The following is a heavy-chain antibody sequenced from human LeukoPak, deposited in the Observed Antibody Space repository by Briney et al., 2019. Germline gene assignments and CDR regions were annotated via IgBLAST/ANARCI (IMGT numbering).Heavy chain of an antibody. J-gene: IGHJ5*02. D-gene: IGHD1-26*01. CDR1: GGSFSGYY. V-gene: IGHV4-34*01. Sequence: SETLSLTCAVYGGSFSGYYWSWIRQPPGKGLEWIGEINHSGSTNYNPSLKSRVTISVDTSKNQFSLKLSSVTAADTAVYYCARVQGSYYRPWGQRTLVTVSS. CDR2: INHSGST. CDR3: ARVQGSYYRP.